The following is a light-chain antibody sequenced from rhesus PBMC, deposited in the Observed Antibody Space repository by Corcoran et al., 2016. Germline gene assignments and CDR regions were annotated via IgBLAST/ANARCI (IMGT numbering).Light chain of an antibody. CDR3: VQAIAFPRT. CDR1: QSLLHSNGNTY. J-gene: IGKJ1*01. Sequence: DIVMTQTPLSLPITPGEPASIACRSSQSLLHSNGNTYLHWYLQKPGQSPQLLIYGGSNRASGVPDRFSGRGSGTDFTLTISKVEAEDVGVYYCVQAIAFPRTFGQGTKVEIK. CDR2: GGS. V-gene: IGKV2-72*02.